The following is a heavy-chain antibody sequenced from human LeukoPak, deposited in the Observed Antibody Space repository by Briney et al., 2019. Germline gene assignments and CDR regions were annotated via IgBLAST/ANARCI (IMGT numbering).Heavy chain of an antibody. J-gene: IGHJ4*02. CDR1: GYTFTSYG. Sequence: ASVKVSCKASGYTFTSYGISWVRQAPGQGLEWMGWISAYNGNTNYAQKLQGRVTMTTDTSTSTAYMELRSLRSDDTAVYYCARYDPVAGTGYYFDYWGQGTLVTVSS. CDR3: ARYDPVAGTGYYFDY. CDR2: ISAYNGNT. D-gene: IGHD6-19*01. V-gene: IGHV1-18*01.